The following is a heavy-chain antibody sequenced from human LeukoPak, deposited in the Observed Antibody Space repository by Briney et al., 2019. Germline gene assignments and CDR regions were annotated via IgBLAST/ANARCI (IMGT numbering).Heavy chain of an antibody. CDR3: ARAYYYDSPIDY. J-gene: IGHJ4*02. CDR1: GFTFSSYW. CDR2: ISYDGSNK. V-gene: IGHV3-30*03. Sequence: GGSLRLSCAASGFTFSSYWMSWVRQAPGKGLEWVAVISYDGSNKYYADSVKGRFTISRDNSKNTLYLQMNSLRAEDTAVYYCARAYYYDSPIDYWGQGTLVTVSS. D-gene: IGHD3-22*01.